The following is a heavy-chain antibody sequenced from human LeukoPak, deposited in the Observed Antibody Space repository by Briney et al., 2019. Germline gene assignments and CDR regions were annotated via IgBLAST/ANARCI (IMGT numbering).Heavy chain of an antibody. CDR1: GFTFSSYW. D-gene: IGHD3-22*01. V-gene: IGHV3-74*01. J-gene: IGHJ4*02. CDR3: ARDPYDSSGYWDYFDY. CDR2: INSDGSST. Sequence: GSLRLSCAASGFTFSSYWMHWVRQAPGKGLVWVSRINSDGSSTSYADSVKGRFTISRDNAKNTLYLQMNSLRAEDTAVYYCARDPYDSSGYWDYFDYWGQGTLVTVSS.